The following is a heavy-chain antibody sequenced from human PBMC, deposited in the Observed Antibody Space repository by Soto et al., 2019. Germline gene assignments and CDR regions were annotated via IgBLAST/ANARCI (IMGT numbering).Heavy chain of an antibody. J-gene: IGHJ6*03. V-gene: IGHV1-69*08. Sequence: QVQLVQSGAEVKKPGSSVKVSCKASGGTFSSYTISWVRQAPGQGLEWMGRIIPILGIANYAQKFQGRVTITADKSASTVYVEVRSVRSEDRAVLYCERECCGGMRSPLQVYYYYMDVWGKGTTVTVSS. CDR3: ERECCGGMRSPLQVYYYYMDV. CDR1: GGTFSSYT. CDR2: IIPILGIA. D-gene: IGHD2-15*01.